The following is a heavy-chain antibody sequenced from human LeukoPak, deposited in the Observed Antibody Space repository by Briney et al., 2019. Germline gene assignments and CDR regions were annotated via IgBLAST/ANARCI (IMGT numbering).Heavy chain of an antibody. Sequence: SETLSLTCSVSGGSISSSSYYWGWIRQPPGKGLEWIGNIYYSGTTYYNPSLKSRVTISVDTSKNQFSLKLSSVTAADTAVYYCASYLRFQGWFDPWGQGTLVTVSS. J-gene: IGHJ5*02. CDR1: GGSISSSSYY. D-gene: IGHD3-3*01. CDR3: ASYLRFQGWFDP. V-gene: IGHV4-39*07. CDR2: IYYSGTT.